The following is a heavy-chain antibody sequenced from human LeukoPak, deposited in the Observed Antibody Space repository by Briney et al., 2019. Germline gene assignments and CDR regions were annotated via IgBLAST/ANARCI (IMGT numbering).Heavy chain of an antibody. CDR2: ISWNSGSI. CDR1: GFTFDDYA. CDR3: AKDPYGSGNSNCFDP. D-gene: IGHD3-10*01. Sequence: GGSLRLSCAASGFTFDDYAMHWVRQAPGKGLEWVSGISWNSGSIVYADSVRGRFTISRDNAKNSLYLQMNSLRAEDTALYYCAKDPYGSGNSNCFDPWGQGTLVTVSS. J-gene: IGHJ5*02. V-gene: IGHV3-9*01.